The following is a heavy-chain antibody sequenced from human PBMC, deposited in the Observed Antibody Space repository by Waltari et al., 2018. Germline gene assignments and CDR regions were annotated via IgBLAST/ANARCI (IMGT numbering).Heavy chain of an antibody. V-gene: IGHV4-31*03. CDR3: ARIRVTGRSLDY. CDR2: IYYSGST. Sequence: QVQLQESGPGLVKPSQTLSLTCTVFGGSLSSGVYYWSWIRQHPGKGLEWIGYIYYSGSTYYNPSLKSRVTISVDTSKNQFSLKLSSVTAADTAVYYCARIRVTGRSLDYWGQGTLVTVSS. D-gene: IGHD1-20*01. CDR1: GGSLSSGVYY. J-gene: IGHJ4*02.